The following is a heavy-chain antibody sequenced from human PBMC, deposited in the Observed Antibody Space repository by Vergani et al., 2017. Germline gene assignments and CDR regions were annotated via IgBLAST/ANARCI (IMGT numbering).Heavy chain of an antibody. D-gene: IGHD2-2*02. CDR2: IYPDDSDT. CDR3: ARRPLLCSGIPNCYRGNWFFDL. Sequence: EVQLVQSGAELKKPGESLKISCQGSGYNFPNYWIGWVRQMPGKGLEWMGSIYPDDSDTRYSPSFQGHVTISGDKSITTAYLQWSSLRASDTALYYCARRPLLCSGIPNCYRGNWFFDLWGRGTLVTVSS. J-gene: IGHJ2*01. CDR1: GYNFPNYW. V-gene: IGHV5-51*06.